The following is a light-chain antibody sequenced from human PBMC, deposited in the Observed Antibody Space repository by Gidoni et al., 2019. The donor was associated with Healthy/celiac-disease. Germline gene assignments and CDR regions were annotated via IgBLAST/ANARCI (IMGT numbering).Light chain of an antibody. CDR2: GAS. Sequence: EIVLTQSPGTLSLSPGDRATLSCRASQSVSSSYLAWYQQKPGQAPRLLIYGASSRATGIPYRFSGSGSGTDFTLTISRLEPEDFAVYYCQQYGSSPLTFGGGTKVEIK. J-gene: IGKJ4*01. CDR3: QQYGSSPLT. CDR1: QSVSSSY. V-gene: IGKV3-20*01.